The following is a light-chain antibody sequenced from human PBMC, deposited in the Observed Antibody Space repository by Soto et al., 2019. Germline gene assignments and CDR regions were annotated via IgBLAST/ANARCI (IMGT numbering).Light chain of an antibody. CDR1: SSDIGGHKY. V-gene: IGLV2-14*01. CDR2: EVS. J-gene: IGLJ2*01. CDR3: CSYAGSYTLV. Sequence: QSALTQPASVSGSPGQSITISCTGTSSDIGGHKYVSWYQQHPDKAPKVLIFEVSNRPSGISNRFSGSKSGNTASLTISGLQAEDEADYYCCSYAGSYTLVFGGGTKVTVL.